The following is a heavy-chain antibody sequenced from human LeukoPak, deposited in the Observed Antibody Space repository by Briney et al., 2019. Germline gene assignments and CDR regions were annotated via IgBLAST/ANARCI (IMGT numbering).Heavy chain of an antibody. V-gene: IGHV3-11*04. CDR1: GFTFRNYY. CDR3: ANDGCSSTRCYADN. CDR2: ISSSGDTI. Sequence: GGSLRLSCAASGFTFRNYYMSWIRQAPGKGLEWVSNISSSGDTIYYADSVKGRFTISRDNAKNSLYLQMNSLRAEDTAVYYCANDGCSSTRCYADNWGQGTPGTVSS. J-gene: IGHJ4*02. D-gene: IGHD2-2*01.